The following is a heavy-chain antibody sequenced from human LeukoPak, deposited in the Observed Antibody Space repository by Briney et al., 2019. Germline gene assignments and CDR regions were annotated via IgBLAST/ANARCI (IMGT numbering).Heavy chain of an antibody. D-gene: IGHD5/OR15-5a*01. J-gene: IGHJ4*02. CDR1: GFTFSSYW. Sequence: PGRSLRLSCAASGFTFSSYWMSWVRQAPGKGLEWVANIKQDGSESYYVDSVRGRFTISRDNAKNSLYLQMNSLRAEDTAVYYCAREDVDIASTPLCDYWGQGALVTVSS. CDR2: IKQDGSES. V-gene: IGHV3-7*05. CDR3: AREDVDIASTPLCDY.